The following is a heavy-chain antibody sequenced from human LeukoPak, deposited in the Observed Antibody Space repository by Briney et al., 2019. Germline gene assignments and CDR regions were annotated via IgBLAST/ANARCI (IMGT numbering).Heavy chain of an antibody. D-gene: IGHD3-3*01. CDR1: GFTFSSYG. CDR2: ISYDGSNK. Sequence: GGSLRLSCAASGFTFSSYGMHWVRQAPGKGLEWVAVISYDGSNKYYADSVKGRFTISRDNSKNTLYLQMNSLRAEDTAVYYCAKDHPHRLGGKRGYYDFWSGYYRDYWGQGTLVTVSS. V-gene: IGHV3-30*18. CDR3: AKDHPHRLGGKRGYYDFWSGYYRDY. J-gene: IGHJ4*02.